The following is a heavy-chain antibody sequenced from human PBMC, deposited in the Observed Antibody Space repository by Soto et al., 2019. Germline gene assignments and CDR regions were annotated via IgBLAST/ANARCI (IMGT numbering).Heavy chain of an antibody. CDR3: ARRAEWLQYYYFDY. D-gene: IGHD5-12*01. CDR1: GGTFSSYA. V-gene: IGHV1-69*12. J-gene: IGHJ4*02. Sequence: QVQLVQSGAEVKKPGSSVKVSCKASGGTFSSYAISWVRQAPGQGLEWMGGIIPIFGTANYAQKFQGRVTXXAXEXRSTAYMELSSLRSEDTAVYYCARRAEWLQYYYFDYWGQGTLVTVSS. CDR2: IIPIFGTA.